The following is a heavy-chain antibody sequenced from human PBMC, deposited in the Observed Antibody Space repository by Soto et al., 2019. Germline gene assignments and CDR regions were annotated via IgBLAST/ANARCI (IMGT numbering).Heavy chain of an antibody. CDR3: AKDLSDSSGRVGDY. D-gene: IGHD6-19*01. V-gene: IGHV3-23*01. CDR1: GFIFSSYA. J-gene: IGHJ4*02. CDR2: ISGSGGST. Sequence: EVQLLESGGGLVQPGGSLRLSCAASGFIFSSYAMSWVRQAPGKGLEWVSAISGSGGSTYYADSVKGRFTISRDNSKNTLYLQMNSLRAEDTDVYYCAKDLSDSSGRVGDYRGQGTLVTVSS.